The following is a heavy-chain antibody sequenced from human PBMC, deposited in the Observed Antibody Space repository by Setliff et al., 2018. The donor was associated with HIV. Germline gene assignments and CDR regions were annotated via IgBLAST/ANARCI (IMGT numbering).Heavy chain of an antibody. J-gene: IGHJ3*01. Sequence: ASVKVSCKASGYPFNNFGISWVRQAPGQGLEWLAWINVYNGDTNFAQRFQGRVTMTRDTSTGTAYMDLRSLRSDDTAVYYCARGLPADGYAFDLWGQGTMVTVSS. CDR2: INVYNGDT. CDR1: GYPFNNFG. V-gene: IGHV1-18*01. CDR3: ARGLPADGYAFDL. D-gene: IGHD6-13*01.